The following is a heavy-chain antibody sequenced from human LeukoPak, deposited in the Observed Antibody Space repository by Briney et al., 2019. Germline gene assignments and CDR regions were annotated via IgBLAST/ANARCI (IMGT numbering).Heavy chain of an antibody. CDR2: IYSSGST. Sequence: SETLSLTCRVSGASINSGSNYWGWIRQPPGKTLEWIGSIYSSGSTYYNPSLKSRVIIMIDTPKNHFSLTLSSVTAADTAVYYCARDRGVGYPDYWGQGALVTVSS. CDR1: GASINSGSNY. D-gene: IGHD1-26*01. J-gene: IGHJ4*02. V-gene: IGHV4-39*02. CDR3: ARDRGVGYPDY.